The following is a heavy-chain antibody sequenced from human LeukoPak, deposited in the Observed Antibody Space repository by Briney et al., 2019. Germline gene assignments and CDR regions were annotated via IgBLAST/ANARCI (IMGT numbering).Heavy chain of an antibody. CDR3: AREGLYSSSSVFDY. CDR1: GYTFTGYY. CDR2: LNPKTGDT. J-gene: IGHJ4*02. D-gene: IGHD6-13*01. V-gene: IGHV1-2*02. Sequence: ASVKVSCKASGYTFTGYYVHWVRQAPGRGLQWMGYLNPKTGDTKYAQKLLDRVTMTRDASISTVYMELSGLRSDDTAVYYCAREGLYSSSSVFDYWGQGTLVTVSS.